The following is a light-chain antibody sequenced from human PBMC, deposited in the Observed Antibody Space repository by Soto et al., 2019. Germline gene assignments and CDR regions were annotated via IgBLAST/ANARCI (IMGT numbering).Light chain of an antibody. CDR2: GAS. CDR1: QSVSSSY. Sequence: IVLTQSPGNLSWSLGERATLSCRSSQSVSSSYLAWYQQKPGQAPRLLIYGASSRATGIPDRFSGSGSGTDFTLTIRSLKPDDFATYYCQKYNSYSQLTVGGGHTVAIK. V-gene: IGKV3-20*01. CDR3: QKYNSYSQLT. J-gene: IGKJ4*01.